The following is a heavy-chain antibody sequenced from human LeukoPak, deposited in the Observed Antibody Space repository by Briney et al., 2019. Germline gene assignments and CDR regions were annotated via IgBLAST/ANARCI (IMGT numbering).Heavy chain of an antibody. Sequence: GASVKVSCKASGGTFSSYAISWVRQAPGQGLEWMGGIIPIFGTANYAQKFQGKVTITADKSTSTAYMELSSLRSEDTAVYYCARGGGSYDSSGYYYDYFDYWGQGTLVTVSS. V-gene: IGHV1-69*06. CDR2: IIPIFGTA. J-gene: IGHJ4*02. CDR1: GGTFSSYA. D-gene: IGHD3-22*01. CDR3: ARGGGSYDSSGYYYDYFDY.